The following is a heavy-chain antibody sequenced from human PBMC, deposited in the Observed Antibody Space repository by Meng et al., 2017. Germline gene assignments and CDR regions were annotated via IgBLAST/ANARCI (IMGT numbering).Heavy chain of an antibody. V-gene: IGHV1-69*05. CDR3: ARGGIAAALPWFDP. J-gene: IGHJ5*02. D-gene: IGHD6-13*01. Sequence: QGQVVQSGAGVKKPGASVKGSCKASGGPFSSYAISWVRQAPGQGLEWMGGIIPIFGTANYAQKFQGRVTITTDESTSTAYMELSSLRSEDTAVYYCARGGIAAALPWFDPWGQGTLVTVSS. CDR2: IIPIFGTA. CDR1: GGPFSSYA.